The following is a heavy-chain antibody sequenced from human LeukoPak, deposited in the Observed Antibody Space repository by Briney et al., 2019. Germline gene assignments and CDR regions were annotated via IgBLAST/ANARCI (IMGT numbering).Heavy chain of an antibody. Sequence: GGSLRLSCVASGFTFSTYSMKWVRQAPGKGLEWVSSISSSSTYIYYADSVKGRFTIPRDNAKNSLFLQMNSLRAEDTAVYYCARSDTVTTQTDYWGQGTLVTVSS. CDR3: ARSDTVTTQTDY. D-gene: IGHD4-17*01. CDR2: ISSSSTYI. J-gene: IGHJ4*02. CDR1: GFTFSTYS. V-gene: IGHV3-21*01.